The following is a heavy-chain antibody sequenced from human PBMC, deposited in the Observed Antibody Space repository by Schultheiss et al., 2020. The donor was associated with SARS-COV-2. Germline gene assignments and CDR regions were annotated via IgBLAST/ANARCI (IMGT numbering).Heavy chain of an antibody. CDR2: ISYDGSNK. J-gene: IGHJ6*03. CDR3: ARDGTYYDFWSGSLTYYYMDV. CDR1: GFTFSSYA. V-gene: IGHV3-30*04. Sequence: GESLKISCAASGFTFSSYAMHWVRQAPGKGLEWVAVISYDGSNKYYADSVKGRFTISRDNSKNTLYLQMNSLRAEDTAVYYCARDGTYYDFWSGSLTYYYMDVWGKGTTVTVSS. D-gene: IGHD3-3*01.